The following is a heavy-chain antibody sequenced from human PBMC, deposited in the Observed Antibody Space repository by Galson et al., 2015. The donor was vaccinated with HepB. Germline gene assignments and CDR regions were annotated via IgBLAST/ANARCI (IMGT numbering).Heavy chain of an antibody. CDR3: AKTMGKGQDRSPFDY. Sequence: SLRLSCAASGFTFSTYGMHWVRQAPGKGLEWVAFIRYDGANKFYVDSVKGRFTISRDNSKNTLYLQMNGLRVEDTAVYYCAKTMGKGQDRSPFDYWGQGTLVTVSS. D-gene: IGHD7-27*01. V-gene: IGHV3-30*02. J-gene: IGHJ4*02. CDR2: IRYDGANK. CDR1: GFTFSTYG.